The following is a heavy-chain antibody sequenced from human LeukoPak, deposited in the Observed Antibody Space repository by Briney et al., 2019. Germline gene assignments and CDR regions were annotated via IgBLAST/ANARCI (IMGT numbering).Heavy chain of an antibody. J-gene: IGHJ4*02. V-gene: IGHV3-23*01. CDR2: ISGSGGST. CDR3: ARVVPPTDYGSGSYFWDPYYFDY. D-gene: IGHD3-10*01. Sequence: GGTLRLSCAASGFTFSSYGMSWVRQAPGKGLEWVSAISGSGGSTYYADSVKGRFSISRDNSKNTLYLQMNSLRAEDTAVYYCARVVPPTDYGSGSYFWDPYYFDYWGQGTLVTVSS. CDR1: GFTFSSYG.